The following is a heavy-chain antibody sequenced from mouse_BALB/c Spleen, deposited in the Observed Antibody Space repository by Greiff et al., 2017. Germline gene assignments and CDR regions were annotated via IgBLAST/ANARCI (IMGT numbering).Heavy chain of an antibody. CDR3: ARDLGVRRSWFAY. Sequence: EVQGVESGGGLVQPGGSLKLSCAASGFTFSSYGMSWVRQTPDKRLELVATINSNGGSTYYPDSVKGRFTISRDNAKNTLYLQMSSLKSEDTAMYYCARDLGVRRSWFAYWGQGTLVTVSA. CDR2: INSNGGST. V-gene: IGHV5-6-3*01. CDR1: GFTFSSYG. D-gene: IGHD2-14*01. J-gene: IGHJ3*01.